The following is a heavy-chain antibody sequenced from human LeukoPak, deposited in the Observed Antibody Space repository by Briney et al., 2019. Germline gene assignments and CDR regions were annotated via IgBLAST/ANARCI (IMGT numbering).Heavy chain of an antibody. CDR1: GGTFSSYA. CDR3: ARDNRAGYCSGGSCFYGGDY. D-gene: IGHD2-15*01. V-gene: IGHV1-69*01. J-gene: IGHJ4*02. Sequence: SVKVSCKASGGTFSSYAISWVRHAPGQGLEWMGGIIPIFGTANYAQKFQGRVTITADESTSTAYMELSSLRSEDTAVYYCARDNRAGYCSGGSCFYGGDYWGQGTLVTVSS. CDR2: IIPIFGTA.